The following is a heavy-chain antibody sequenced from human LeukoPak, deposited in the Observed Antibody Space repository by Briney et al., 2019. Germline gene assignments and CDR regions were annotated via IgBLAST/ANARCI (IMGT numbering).Heavy chain of an antibody. CDR3: ARGQSGGWLQSPYYYYYGMDV. J-gene: IGHJ6*02. CDR2: MNPNGGNT. D-gene: IGHD5-24*01. Sequence: GASVKVSCKAFGYTFTSYDINWVRQATGQGLEWMGWMNPNGGNTGYAQKFQGRVTMTRNTSISTAYMELSSLRSEDTAVYYCARGQSGGWLQSPYYYYYGMDVWGQGTTVTVSS. CDR1: GYTFTSYD. V-gene: IGHV1-8*01.